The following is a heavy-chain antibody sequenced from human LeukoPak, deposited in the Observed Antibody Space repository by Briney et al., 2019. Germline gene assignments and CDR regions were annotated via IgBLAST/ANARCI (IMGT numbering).Heavy chain of an antibody. D-gene: IGHD5-24*01. J-gene: IGHJ4*02. V-gene: IGHV3-53*01. Sequence: GGSLRLSCAASGFTVSSNYMSWVRQAPGKGLEWVSVIYSGGSTYYADSVKGRFTISRDNSKNTLYLQMNSLRAEDTAVYYCAREGRRDGYNYLGLYYFDYWGQGTLVTVSS. CDR2: IYSGGST. CDR3: AREGRRDGYNYLGLYYFDY. CDR1: GFTVSSNY.